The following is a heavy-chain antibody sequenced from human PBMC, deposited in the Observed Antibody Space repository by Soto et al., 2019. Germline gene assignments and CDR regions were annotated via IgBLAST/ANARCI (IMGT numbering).Heavy chain of an antibody. D-gene: IGHD6-19*01. CDR1: GGTFSSYA. Sequence: ASVKVSCKASGGTFSSYAISWVRQAPGQGLEWMGGIIPIFGTANYAQKFQGRVTITADESTSAAYMELSSLRSEDTAVYYCARNRRSSGFYDAFDIWGQGTMVTVSS. J-gene: IGHJ3*02. V-gene: IGHV1-69*13. CDR2: IIPIFGTA. CDR3: ARNRRSSGFYDAFDI.